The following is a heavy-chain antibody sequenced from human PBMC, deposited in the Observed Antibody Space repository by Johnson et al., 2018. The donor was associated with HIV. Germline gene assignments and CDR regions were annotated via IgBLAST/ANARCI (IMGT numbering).Heavy chain of an antibody. CDR2: ISWNSNSI. V-gene: IGHV3-9*01. CDR3: TRGARTHQLRLGAFDV. D-gene: IGHD1-1*01. Sequence: VLLVESGGGLVQPGRSLRLSCAASGFTFDDFAMHWVRQAPGKGLEWVSGISWNSNSIGYADSVKGRFTISRDSAKTSLYLQMNSLKTEDTAMYFCTRGARTHQLRLGAFDVWGQGTMVTGSS. CDR1: GFTFDDFA. J-gene: IGHJ3*01.